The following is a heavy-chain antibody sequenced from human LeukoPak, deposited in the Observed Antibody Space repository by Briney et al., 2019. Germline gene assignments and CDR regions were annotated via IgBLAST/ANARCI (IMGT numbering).Heavy chain of an antibody. J-gene: IGHJ4*02. V-gene: IGHV3-23*01. Sequence: QPGGSLRLSCAASGFTFSSYAMSWVRQAPGKGLEWVSAISGSGGSTYYADSVKGRFTISRDNSKNTLYLQMNSLRAEDTAAYYRAKDLTPVAALIYYWGQGTLVTVSS. D-gene: IGHD2-15*01. CDR1: GFTFSSYA. CDR3: AKDLTPVAALIYY. CDR2: ISGSGGST.